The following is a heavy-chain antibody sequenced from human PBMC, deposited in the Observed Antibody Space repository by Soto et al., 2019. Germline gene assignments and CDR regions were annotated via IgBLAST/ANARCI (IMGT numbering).Heavy chain of an antibody. V-gene: IGHV3-21*01. CDR3: AREDSIIIPAVSDF. Sequence: GGSLRLSCAASGFTFSNYSVHWVRQAPGKGLEWVSSISGRSDLYYANSVKGRFTISRXXXXXXVXLXIXXXXAEXTAVYYCAREDSIIIPAVSDFWGQGTLVTVSS. J-gene: IGHJ4*02. CDR1: GFTFSNYS. D-gene: IGHD2-2*01. CDR2: ISGRSDL.